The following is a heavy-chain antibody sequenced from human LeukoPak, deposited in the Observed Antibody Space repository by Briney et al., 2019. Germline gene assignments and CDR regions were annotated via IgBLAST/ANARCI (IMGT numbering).Heavy chain of an antibody. J-gene: IGHJ6*02. CDR1: GGSISSYY. Sequence: SETLSLTCTVSGGSISSYYWSWLRQPAGKGLEWIGRIYTSGSTNYNPSLKSRVTMSVDTSKNQFSLKLSSVTAADTAVYYCARDLGSYGDSDSQRWGYGMDVWGQGTTVTVSS. CDR2: IYTSGST. CDR3: ARDLGSYGDSDSQRWGYGMDV. D-gene: IGHD4-17*01. V-gene: IGHV4-4*07.